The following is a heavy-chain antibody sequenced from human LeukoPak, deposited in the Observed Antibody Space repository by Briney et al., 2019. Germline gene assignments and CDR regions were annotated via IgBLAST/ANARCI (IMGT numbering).Heavy chain of an antibody. V-gene: IGHV4-61*02. CDR3: ARGLLWFGELFPNWFDP. CDR2: IYTSGST. Sequence: SETLSLTCTVSGGSISSGNYYCSWIRQPAGKGLEWIGRIYTSGSTNYNPSLKSRVTISVDTSKNQFSLKLSSVTAADTAVYYCARGLLWFGELFPNWFDPWGQGTLVTVSS. CDR1: GGSISSGNYY. D-gene: IGHD3-10*01. J-gene: IGHJ5*02.